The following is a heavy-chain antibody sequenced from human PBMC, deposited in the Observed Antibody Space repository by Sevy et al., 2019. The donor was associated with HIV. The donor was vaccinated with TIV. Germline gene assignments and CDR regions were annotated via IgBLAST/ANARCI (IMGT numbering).Heavy chain of an antibody. CDR2: LSFGCGEI. D-gene: IGHD2-8*01. J-gene: IGHJ4*02. CDR3: ARKGCTKPHDY. CDR1: GFTFSKYS. V-gene: IGHV3-23*01. Sequence: GGSLRLSCAASGFTFSKYSMSWVRQPPGKGLEWVSTLSFGCGEINYADSVEGRFTISRDNSKSSVYLQMNNLRPEDTAVYYCARKGCTKPHDYWGQGTLVTVSS.